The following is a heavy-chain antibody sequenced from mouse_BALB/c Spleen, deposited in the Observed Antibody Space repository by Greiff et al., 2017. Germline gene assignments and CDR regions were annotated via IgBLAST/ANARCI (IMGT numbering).Heavy chain of an antibody. V-gene: IGHV1S22*01. J-gene: IGHJ2*01. Sequence: LQQPGSELVRPGASVKLSCKASGYTFTSYWMHWVKQRHGQGLEWIGNIYPGSGSTNYDEKFKSKGTLTVDTSSSTAYMHLSSLTSEDSAVYCCARARDYYDYCDYWGQGTTVTVSS. CDR2: IYPGSGST. D-gene: IGHD2-4*01. CDR3: ARARDYYDYCDY. CDR1: GYTFTSYW.